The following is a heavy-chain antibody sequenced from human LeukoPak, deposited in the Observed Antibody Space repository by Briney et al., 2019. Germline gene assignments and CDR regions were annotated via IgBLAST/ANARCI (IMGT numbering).Heavy chain of an antibody. CDR3: ARIGRPADFDI. Sequence: GGSLRLSCTASGFTFSDYYMSWIRQAPGKGLERVSYITSSGSSIYYADSIKGRFTISRDNAKHSLFLQLDSQRAEDTAVYYCARIGRPADFDIWGQGTLVIVSS. D-gene: IGHD2-15*01. CDR1: GFTFSDYY. CDR2: ITSSGSSI. V-gene: IGHV3-11*01. J-gene: IGHJ3*02.